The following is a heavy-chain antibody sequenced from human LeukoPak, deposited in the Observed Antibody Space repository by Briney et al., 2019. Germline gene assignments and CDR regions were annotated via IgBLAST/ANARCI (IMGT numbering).Heavy chain of an antibody. V-gene: IGHV2-5*02. D-gene: IGHD3-22*01. J-gene: IGHJ4*02. CDR2: IYWDDDK. Sequence: ESGPTLVNPTQTLTLTCTFSGFSLTTSGVGVGWIRQPPGKALEWLAVIYWDDDKRYSPSPKSRLTITKDTSKNQVVLTMTNMDPVDTATYYCAHSRYYYHSSGYDYEYWGQGTLVTVSS. CDR1: GFSLTTSGVG. CDR3: AHSRYYYHSSGYDYEY.